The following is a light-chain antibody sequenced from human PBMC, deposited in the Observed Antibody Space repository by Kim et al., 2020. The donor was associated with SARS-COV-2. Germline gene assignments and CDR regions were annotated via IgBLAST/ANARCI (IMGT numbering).Light chain of an antibody. CDR3: NSRDSMGNPPYV. Sequence: SSELTQDPAVSVALGQTVRITCQGDSLRSYYASWYQQKPGHAPVLVIYGKNNRPSGIPDRFSGSSSGNTASLTITGAQAEDEAEYYCNSRDSMGNPPYVFGTGTKVTVL. CDR2: GKN. CDR1: SLRSYY. V-gene: IGLV3-19*01. J-gene: IGLJ1*01.